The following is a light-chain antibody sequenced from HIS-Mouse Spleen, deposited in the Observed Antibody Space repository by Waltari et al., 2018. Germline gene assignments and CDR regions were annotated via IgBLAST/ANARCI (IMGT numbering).Light chain of an antibody. Sequence: QSALTQPASVSGSPGQSITISCTGTRRDVGGYKYVSWYQQHPGKAPKLMIYEVSNRPSGVSNRFSGSKSGNTASLTISGLQAEDEADYYCSSYTSSSTLVVFGGGTKLTVL. CDR2: EVS. CDR3: SSYTSSSTLVV. J-gene: IGLJ2*01. V-gene: IGLV2-14*01. CDR1: RRDVGGYKY.